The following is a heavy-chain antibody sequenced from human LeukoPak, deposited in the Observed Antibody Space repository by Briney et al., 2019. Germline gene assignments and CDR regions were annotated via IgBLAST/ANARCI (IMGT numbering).Heavy chain of an antibody. D-gene: IGHD6-6*01. CDR2: ISYDGSNK. J-gene: IGHJ4*02. CDR3: ARSVAARPRGYFDY. V-gene: IGHV3-30-3*01. Sequence: QSGGSLRLSCAASGFTFSSYAMSWVRQAPGKGLEWVAVISYDGSNKYYADSVKGRFTISRDNSKNTLYLQMNGLRAEDTAVYYCARSVAARPRGYFDYWGQGTLVTVSS. CDR1: GFTFSSYA.